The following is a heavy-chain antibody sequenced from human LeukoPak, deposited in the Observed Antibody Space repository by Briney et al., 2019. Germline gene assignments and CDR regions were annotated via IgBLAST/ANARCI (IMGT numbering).Heavy chain of an antibody. J-gene: IGHJ4*02. CDR2: MNPNSGNT. CDR1: GGTFSSYA. V-gene: IGHV1-8*03. D-gene: IGHD6-19*01. CDR3: ARGGHSVAEGFDY. Sequence: GASVKVSCKASGGTFSSYAISWVRQAPGQGLEWMGWMNPNSGNTGYAQKFQGRVTITRNTSISTAYMELSSLRSEDTAVYYCARGGHSVAEGFDYWGQGTLVTVSS.